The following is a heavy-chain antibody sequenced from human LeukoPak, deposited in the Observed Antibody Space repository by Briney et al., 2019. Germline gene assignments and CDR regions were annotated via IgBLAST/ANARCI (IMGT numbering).Heavy chain of an antibody. Sequence: GGSLRLSCAASGFXFSSYAINWVRQAPGKGLEWVAVILYDGGNAHYADSVRGRFTISRDNPKNTLWLQMNSLTPDDPALYYCARGEVSGRDYGGEGTLVTVSS. V-gene: IGHV3-30-3*01. D-gene: IGHD5-12*01. CDR1: GFXFSSYA. CDR2: ILYDGGNA. J-gene: IGHJ4*02. CDR3: ARGEVSGRDY.